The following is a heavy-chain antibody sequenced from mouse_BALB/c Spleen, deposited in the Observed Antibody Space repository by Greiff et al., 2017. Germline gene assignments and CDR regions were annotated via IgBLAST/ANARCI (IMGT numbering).Heavy chain of an antibody. J-gene: IGHJ2*01. CDR3: ARSFYSGGFDY. CDR1: GYTFTSYY. D-gene: IGHD1-1*01. V-gene: IGHV1S56*01. CDR2: IYPGNVNT. Sequence: QVQLKESGPELVKPGASVRISCKASGYTFTSYYIHWVKQRPGQGLEWIGWIYPGNVNTKYNEKFKGKATLTADKSSSTAYMQLSSLTSEDSAVYFCARSFYSGGFDYWGQGTTLTVSS.